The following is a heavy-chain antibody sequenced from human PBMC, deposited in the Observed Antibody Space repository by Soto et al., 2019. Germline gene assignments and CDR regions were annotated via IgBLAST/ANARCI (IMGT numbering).Heavy chain of an antibody. CDR1: GFTFSSYG. J-gene: IGHJ5*02. CDR2: ISNDGRNK. CDR3: AKAGFAS. V-gene: IGHV3-30*18. Sequence: GGSLRLSCAASGFTFSSYGIHWVRQAPGKGLEWVAVISNDGRNKFYADSVKGRLTISRDNSNNTLFLQMNSLRTEDTAVYYCAKAGFASWGQGTLVTVSS.